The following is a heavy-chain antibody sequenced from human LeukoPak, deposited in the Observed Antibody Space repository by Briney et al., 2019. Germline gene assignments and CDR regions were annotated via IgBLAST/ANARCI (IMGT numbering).Heavy chain of an antibody. D-gene: IGHD3-10*01. J-gene: IGHJ4*02. CDR3: ARGSYSYYYGSGSYGY. CDR2: IYHTGST. Sequence: SETLSLTCAVSGASISGSGYYWGWIRQPPGMELQWIGNIYHTGSTYYNASLQSRVTISIDTSKNQFSLKLSSVTAADTAVYYCARGSYSYYYGSGSYGYWGQGTLVTVSS. CDR1: GASISGSGYY. V-gene: IGHV4-39*07.